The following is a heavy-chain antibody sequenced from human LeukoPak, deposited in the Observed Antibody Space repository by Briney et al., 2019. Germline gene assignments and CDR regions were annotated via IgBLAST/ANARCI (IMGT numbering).Heavy chain of an antibody. CDR1: GDSVRDHYW. CDR3: ARGGLGDTMIVVVSADAFDI. Sequence: PSETLSLTCAVSGDSVRDHYWYTWVRQPPGKRLEWIGDIFHSGNTNYNPSLKSRVSILVDKAKNQFSLRLTSVTAADTAVYYCARGGLGDTMIVVVSADAFDIWGQGTMVTVSS. CDR2: IFHSGNT. D-gene: IGHD3-22*01. V-gene: IGHV4-4*02. J-gene: IGHJ3*02.